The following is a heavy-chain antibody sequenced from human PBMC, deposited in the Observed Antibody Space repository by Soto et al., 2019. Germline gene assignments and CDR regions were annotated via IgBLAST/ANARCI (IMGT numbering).Heavy chain of an antibody. J-gene: IGHJ5*02. CDR3: AREVRYNWNSELGNWFDP. CDR2: ISAYNGNT. CDR1: GYTFTSYG. V-gene: IGHV1-18*01. D-gene: IGHD1-7*01. Sequence: QVQLVQSGAEVKKTGASVKVSCKASGYTFTSYGISWVRQSPGQGLEWMGWISAYNGNTNYAQKLQGRVTMTTDTSKSTDYMELRSLRSDDTAVYYCAREVRYNWNSELGNWFDPWGQGTLVTVSS.